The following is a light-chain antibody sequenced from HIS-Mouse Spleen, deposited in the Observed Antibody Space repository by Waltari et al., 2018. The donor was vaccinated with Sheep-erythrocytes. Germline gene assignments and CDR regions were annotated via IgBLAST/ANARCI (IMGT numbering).Light chain of an antibody. V-gene: IGLV2-14*01. CDR3: SSYTSSSTWV. CDR1: SSDAGGSNS. J-gene: IGLJ3*02. Sequence: QSALTHPASVSRSPGPSFPIPCTGTSSDAGGSNSVSWYQQHPGKAPKLMSYEVSNRPSGVSKRFSGSKSGNTASLTITGLQAEDEADYYCSSYTSSSTWVFGGGTKLTVL. CDR2: EVS.